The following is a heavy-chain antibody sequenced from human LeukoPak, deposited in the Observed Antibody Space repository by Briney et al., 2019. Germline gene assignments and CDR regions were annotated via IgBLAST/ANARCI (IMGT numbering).Heavy chain of an antibody. CDR1: GGYISTYY. CDR2: IYNSRST. Sequence: SETLSLTCTVSGGYISTYYWSWIRQPPGKGLEWIGYIYNSRSTNYNPSLKSRVTISVDTSKNQFSLKLSSVTAADTAVYYCARGGHWIDYWGQGTLVTVSS. V-gene: IGHV4-59*01. CDR3: ARGGHWIDY. D-gene: IGHD1-1*01. J-gene: IGHJ4*02.